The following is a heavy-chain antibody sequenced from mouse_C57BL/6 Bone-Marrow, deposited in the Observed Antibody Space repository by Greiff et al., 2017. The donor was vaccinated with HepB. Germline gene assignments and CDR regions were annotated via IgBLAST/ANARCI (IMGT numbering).Heavy chain of an antibody. V-gene: IGHV1-64*01. CDR1: GYTFTSYW. D-gene: IGHD1-1*01. Sequence: VQLQQPGAELVKPGASVKLSCKASGYTFTSYWMHWVKQRPGQGLEWIGMIHPNSGSTNYNEKFKSKATLTVDKSSSTAYMQLSSLTSEDSAVYYCARRLAYGSSPYYAMDYWGQGTSVTVSS. CDR2: IHPNSGST. CDR3: ARRLAYGSSPYYAMDY. J-gene: IGHJ4*01.